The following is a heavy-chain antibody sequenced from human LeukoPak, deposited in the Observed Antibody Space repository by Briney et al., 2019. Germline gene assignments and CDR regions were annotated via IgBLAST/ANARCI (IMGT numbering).Heavy chain of an antibody. CDR3: ARLKRRDGYNIDY. CDR2: IYHSGST. D-gene: IGHD5-24*01. Sequence: SETLSLTCAVSGGSISSGGYSWSWIRQPPGKGLEWIGYIYHSGSTYYNPSLKSRVTISVDTSKNQFSLKLSSVTAADTAVYYCARLKRRDGYNIDYWGQGTLVTVSS. V-gene: IGHV4-30-2*03. J-gene: IGHJ4*02. CDR1: GGSISSGGYS.